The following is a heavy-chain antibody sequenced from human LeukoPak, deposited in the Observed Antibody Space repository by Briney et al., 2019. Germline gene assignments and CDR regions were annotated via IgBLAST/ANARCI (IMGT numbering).Heavy chain of an antibody. J-gene: IGHJ6*03. V-gene: IGHV3-30*02. CDR2: IRYDGSNK. CDR1: GFTVSSHY. Sequence: GGSLRLSCAASGFTVSSHYMSWVRQAPGKGLEWVAFIRYDGSNKYYADSVKGRFTISRDNSKNTLYLQMNSLRAEDTAVYYCATPLTTDYYYMDVWGKGTTVTVSS. CDR3: ATPLTTDYYYMDV. D-gene: IGHD4-11*01.